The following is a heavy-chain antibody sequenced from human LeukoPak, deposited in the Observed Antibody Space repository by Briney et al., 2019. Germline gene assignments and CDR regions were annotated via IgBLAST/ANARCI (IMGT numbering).Heavy chain of an antibody. CDR1: GFSFSSYG. CDR2: ISYDGKNI. CDR3: ATLYGDSRDY. D-gene: IGHD4-17*01. V-gene: IGHV3-33*01. Sequence: GGSLRLSCAASGFSFSSYGLHWVRQAPGKGLEWVSAISYDGKNIRYADSVKGRFTISRDNSRNTVYLQMNSLRVEDTAVYYCATLYGDSRDYWGQGTLVTVSS. J-gene: IGHJ4*02.